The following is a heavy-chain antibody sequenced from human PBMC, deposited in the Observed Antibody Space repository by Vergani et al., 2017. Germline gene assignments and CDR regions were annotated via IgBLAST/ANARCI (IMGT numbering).Heavy chain of an antibody. CDR1: GYTFTNYP. J-gene: IGHJ6*02. V-gene: IGHV7-4-1*02. Sequence: QVQLLQSGSELKKPGASVRISCEASGYTFTNYPLIWVRQAPGQGLEFMGWINTNSGNPTYAPGFTGRFVFSLNTSVSKAYLQISGLKAEDSAVYYCARGRQWRLTEYLYGMDVWGQGTTVTVSS. CDR2: INTNSGNP. CDR3: ARGRQWRLTEYLYGMDV. D-gene: IGHD6-19*01.